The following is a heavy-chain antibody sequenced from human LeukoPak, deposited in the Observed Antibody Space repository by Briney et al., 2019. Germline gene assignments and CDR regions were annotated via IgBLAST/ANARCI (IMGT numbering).Heavy chain of an antibody. D-gene: IGHD6-19*01. Sequence: GGSLRLSCAASGFTVSSYWMSWVRQAPGKGLEWVANIKQDGSEKYYVDSVKGRFTISRDNTKNSLYLQMNSLRAEDTAVYYCARIRWGYSSGWYFDYWGQGTLVTVSS. CDR2: IKQDGSEK. J-gene: IGHJ4*02. CDR3: ARIRWGYSSGWYFDY. V-gene: IGHV3-7*01. CDR1: GFTVSSYW.